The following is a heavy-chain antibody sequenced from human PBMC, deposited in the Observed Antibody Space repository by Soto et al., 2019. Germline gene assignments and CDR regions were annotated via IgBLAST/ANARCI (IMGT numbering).Heavy chain of an antibody. CDR1: GGSFSGYY. D-gene: IGHD3-10*01. J-gene: IGHJ6*03. Sequence: SETLSLTCAVYGGSFSGYYWSWIRQPPGKGLEWIGEINHSGSTNYNPSLKSRVTISVDTSKNQFSLKLSSVTAADTAVYYCARGRRTYYGSGSYYNARYYYYMDVWGKGTTVTVSS. CDR2: INHSGST. V-gene: IGHV4-34*01. CDR3: ARGRRTYYGSGSYYNARYYYYMDV.